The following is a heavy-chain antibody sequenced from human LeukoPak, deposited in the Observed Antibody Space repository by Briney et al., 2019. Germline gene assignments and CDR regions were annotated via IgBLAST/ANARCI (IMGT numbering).Heavy chain of an antibody. Sequence: SETLSLTCTVSGYSISSGYYWGWIRQPPGKGLEWIGSIYHSGSTYYNPSLKSRVTISVDTSKNQFSLKLSSVTAADTAVYYCARAGGHCSGGSCYRSNWFDPWGQGTLVTVSS. D-gene: IGHD2-15*01. J-gene: IGHJ5*02. V-gene: IGHV4-38-2*02. CDR1: GYSISSGYY. CDR2: IYHSGST. CDR3: ARAGGHCSGGSCYRSNWFDP.